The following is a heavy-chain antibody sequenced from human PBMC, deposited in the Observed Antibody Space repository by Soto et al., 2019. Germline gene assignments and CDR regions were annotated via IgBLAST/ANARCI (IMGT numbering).Heavy chain of an antibody. J-gene: IGHJ6*02. CDR3: TRDFQGPLDYGMDV. Sequence: LRLSCADSGFTFSSYWMSWVRQAPGQGLEWVANVKYDGSQTYYVGSVKGRFTISRDNAKNSLYLQMNSLRAEDTAVYYCTRDFQGPLDYGMDVWGQGTTVTVPS. CDR2: VKYDGSQT. V-gene: IGHV3-7*01. CDR1: GFTFSSYW. D-gene: IGHD1-1*01.